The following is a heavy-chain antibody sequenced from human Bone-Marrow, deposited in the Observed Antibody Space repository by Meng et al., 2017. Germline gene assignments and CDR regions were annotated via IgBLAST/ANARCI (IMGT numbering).Heavy chain of an antibody. V-gene: IGHV3-30*01. CDR3: ARAEAPTVTTFGY. CDR2: ISYGGSNK. D-gene: IGHD4-11*01. CDR1: GFSFSSNA. J-gene: IGHJ4*02. Sequence: VQLGESGGGVVQPGRPLSLSCAASGFSFSSNAMHCVRQAPGKGLGWVAVISYGGSNKNYADSVKGRFTISRDSTKNTLYLQMNSLRAEDTAVYYCARAEAPTVTTFGYWGQGTLVTVSS.